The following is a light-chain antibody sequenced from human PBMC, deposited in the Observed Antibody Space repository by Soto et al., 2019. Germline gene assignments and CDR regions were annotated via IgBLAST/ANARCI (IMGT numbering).Light chain of an antibody. CDR2: GAS. CDR1: QSVSSSY. Sequence: EIVLTQSPGTLSLSPGESATLSCRASQSVSSSYLAWYQQKPGQAPRLLIYGASSRATGIPDRFSGSGSGTDFTLTISRLEPEDFAVYYCQQHGSSPPMTFGQGTRLEIK. J-gene: IGKJ5*01. V-gene: IGKV3-20*01. CDR3: QQHGSSPPMT.